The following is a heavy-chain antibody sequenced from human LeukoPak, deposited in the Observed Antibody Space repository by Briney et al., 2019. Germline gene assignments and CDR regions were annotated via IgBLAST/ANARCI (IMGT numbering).Heavy chain of an antibody. D-gene: IGHD3-10*01. J-gene: IGHJ4*02. CDR3: AKGIWFGSAWDY. Sequence: GGSLRLSCAASGFTFSSYAMSWVRQAPGKGLGWVSAISGSGGSTYYADSVKGRFTISRDNSKSTLYLQMNSLRAEDTAVYYCAKGIWFGSAWDYWGQGTLVTVSS. CDR2: ISGSGGST. V-gene: IGHV3-23*01. CDR1: GFTFSSYA.